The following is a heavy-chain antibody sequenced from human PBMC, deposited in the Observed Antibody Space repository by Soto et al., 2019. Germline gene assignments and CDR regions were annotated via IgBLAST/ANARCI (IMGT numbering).Heavy chain of an antibody. J-gene: IGHJ5*02. CDR2: IRGDGSSI. Sequence: GGSLRLSCVASGLTFSTYWMHWVRQAPGKGLVWVSRIRGDGSSITYADAVKGRFTISRDNAENTLYLQMHSLTTEDTAVYYCARDWAGLDLWGQGTLVTVSS. V-gene: IGHV3-74*01. D-gene: IGHD6-19*01. CDR3: ARDWAGLDL. CDR1: GLTFSTYW.